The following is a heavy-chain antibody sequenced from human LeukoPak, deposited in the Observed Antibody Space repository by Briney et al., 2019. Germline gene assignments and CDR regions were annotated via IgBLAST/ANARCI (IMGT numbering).Heavy chain of an antibody. CDR1: GYTFTTCD. Sequence: ASVKVSCKASGYTFTTCDINRVRQATGQGLEWMGWMNPNSGNTGYAQKFQGRVTMTRNTSISTAYMELSSLRSEDTAVYYCARIGYTGYDSRDYWGQGTLVTVSS. CDR2: MNPNSGNT. CDR3: ARIGYTGYDSRDY. D-gene: IGHD5-12*01. J-gene: IGHJ4*02. V-gene: IGHV1-8*01.